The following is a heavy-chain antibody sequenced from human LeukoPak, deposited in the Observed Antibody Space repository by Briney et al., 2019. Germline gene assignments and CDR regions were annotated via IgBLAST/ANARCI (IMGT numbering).Heavy chain of an antibody. Sequence: ASVKVSCKASGYTFTGHYMNWVRQAPGQGLEWMGWINPNSGDTDYAQKFQGRVSMTRDTSISTAYMELRRLRSDDTAVYYCVRSCTTTSRFGSSSVWGQGTLVTVSS. CDR2: INPNSGDT. D-gene: IGHD2-2*01. J-gene: IGHJ4*02. CDR3: VRSCTTTSRFGSSSV. CDR1: GYTFTGHY. V-gene: IGHV1-2*02.